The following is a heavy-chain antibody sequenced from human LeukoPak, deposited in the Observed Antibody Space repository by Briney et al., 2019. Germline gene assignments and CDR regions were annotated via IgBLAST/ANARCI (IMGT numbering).Heavy chain of an antibody. Sequence: GGSLRLSWAASGLTFSSYSMSCVRQAPGKWLEWVSSISSRSSYIYYADSVKGRFTISRDNAKNPLYLQMNSLRAEDTAVYYCARGILTGAFDIWGQGTMVTVPS. CDR1: GLTFSSYS. CDR2: ISSRSSYI. V-gene: IGHV3-21*01. J-gene: IGHJ3*02. CDR3: ARGILTGAFDI.